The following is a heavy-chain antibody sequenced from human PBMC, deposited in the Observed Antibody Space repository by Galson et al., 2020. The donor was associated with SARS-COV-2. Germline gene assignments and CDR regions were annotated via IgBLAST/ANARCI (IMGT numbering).Heavy chain of an antibody. J-gene: IGHJ4*02. Sequence: GESLKISCAASGFTFSSYAMSWVRQAPGKGLEWVSAISGSGGSTYYADSVKGWFTISRDNSKNTLYLQMNSLRAEDTAVYYCAKDPYYDFWSGYYFDYWGQGTLVTVSS. CDR1: GFTFSSYA. D-gene: IGHD3-3*01. CDR2: ISGSGGST. CDR3: AKDPYYDFWSGYYFDY. V-gene: IGHV3-23*01.